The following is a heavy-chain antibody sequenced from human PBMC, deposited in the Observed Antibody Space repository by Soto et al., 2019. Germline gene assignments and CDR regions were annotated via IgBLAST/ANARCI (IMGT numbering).Heavy chain of an antibody. D-gene: IGHD2-15*01. CDR1: GGTFSSYT. J-gene: IGHJ5*02. CDR2: IITILGIA. CDR3: ACRYCSGGSGYKHNWFDP. Sequence: QVQLVQSGAEVKKPGSSVKVSCKASGGTFSSYTISWVRQAPGKGLEWMGKIITILGIANYAQKFQGRVTSTADKSTSTAYMELSSLRSEDTDVYYWACRYCSGGSGYKHNWFDPWGQGTLVTVSS. V-gene: IGHV1-69*02.